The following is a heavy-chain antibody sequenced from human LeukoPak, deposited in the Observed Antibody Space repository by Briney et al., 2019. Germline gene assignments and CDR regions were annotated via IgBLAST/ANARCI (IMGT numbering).Heavy chain of an antibody. CDR2: IYYSGST. V-gene: IGHV4-31*03. CDR3: ARGSVLLWFGGRDPLDV. D-gene: IGHD3-10*01. Sequence: PSETLSLTCTVSGGSISSGGYYWSWIRQHPGKGLEWIGYIYYSGSTYYNPSLKSRVTISVDTSKNQFSLKLSSVTAADTAVYYCARGSVLLWFGGRDPLDVWGQGTTVTVSS. J-gene: IGHJ6*02. CDR1: GGSISSGGYY.